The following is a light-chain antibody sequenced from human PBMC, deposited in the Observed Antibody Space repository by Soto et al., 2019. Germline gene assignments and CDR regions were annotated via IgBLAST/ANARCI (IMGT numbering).Light chain of an antibody. V-gene: IGKV1-39*01. CDR1: QSISTY. CDR3: QQSYSTPIN. Sequence: IQLTQSPSSLSAPAGDSVTITCRASQSISTYLTWYQQKPGKAPKLLIYAASTLQGGVPSRFSGSGSGTDFTLTISSLQPEDFATYYCQQSYSTPINFGQGTRLEIK. CDR2: AAS. J-gene: IGKJ5*01.